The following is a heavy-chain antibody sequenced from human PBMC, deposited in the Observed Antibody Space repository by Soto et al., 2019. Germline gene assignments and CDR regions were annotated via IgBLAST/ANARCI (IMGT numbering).Heavy chain of an antibody. J-gene: IGHJ6*02. Sequence: GGSLRLSCAASGFTFSSYGMHWVRQAPGKGLEWVAVIWYDGSNKYYADSVKGRFTISRDNSKNTLYLQMNSLRAEDTAVYYCARDLSYYDSSGYQKATYYYYGMDVWGQGTTVTVSS. CDR1: GFTFSSYG. CDR2: IWYDGSNK. V-gene: IGHV3-33*01. CDR3: ARDLSYYDSSGYQKATYYYYGMDV. D-gene: IGHD3-22*01.